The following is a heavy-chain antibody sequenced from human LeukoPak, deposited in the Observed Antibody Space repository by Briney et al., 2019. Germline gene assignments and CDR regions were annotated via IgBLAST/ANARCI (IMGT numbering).Heavy chain of an antibody. J-gene: IGHJ4*02. CDR2: IYYSGST. CDR3: ARDGEFYYDSSSY. Sequence: PSETLSLTCTVSGGSISSSSYYWGWIRQPPGKGLEWIGSIYYSGSTNYNPSLKSRVTISVDTSKNQFSLKLSSVTAADTAVYYCARDGEFYYDSSSYWGQGSLVTVSS. CDR1: GGSISSSSYY. D-gene: IGHD3-22*01. V-gene: IGHV4-39*07.